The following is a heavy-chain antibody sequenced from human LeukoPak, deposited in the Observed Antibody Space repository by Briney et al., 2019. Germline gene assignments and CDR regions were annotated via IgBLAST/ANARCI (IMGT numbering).Heavy chain of an antibody. CDR2: ISPHNGDT. CDR1: GYSFRDHY. D-gene: IGHD2-2*03. J-gene: IGHJ1*01. CDR3: AREETVRELDY. V-gene: IGHV1-2*02. Sequence: GASVKVSCKAPGYSFRDHYIHWVRQAPGQGLEWMGWISPHNGDTNYEQMFQGRLTLTRDTSISTVYMEVSRLRSDDAAVYYCAREETVRELDYWGQGTLVTVSS.